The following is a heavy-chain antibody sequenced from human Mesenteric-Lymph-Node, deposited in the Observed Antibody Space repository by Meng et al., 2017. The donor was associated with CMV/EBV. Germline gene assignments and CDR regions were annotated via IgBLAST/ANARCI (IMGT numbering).Heavy chain of an antibody. J-gene: IGHJ4*02. CDR3: ASRYCSSSSCYEGDY. CDR1: GFTFSSYA. V-gene: IGHV3-23*01. CDR2: ISGSGGST. Sequence: SGFTFSSYAMSWVRQAPGKGLEWVSAISGSGGSTYYADSVKGRFTISRDNAKNSLYLQMNSLRAEDTAVYYCASRYCSSSSCYEGDYWGQGTLVTVSS. D-gene: IGHD2-2*01.